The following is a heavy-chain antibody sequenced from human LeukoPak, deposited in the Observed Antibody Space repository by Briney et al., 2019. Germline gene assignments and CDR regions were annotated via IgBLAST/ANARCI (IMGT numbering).Heavy chain of an antibody. CDR1: GDSISSRSHY. Sequence: SETLTLPCTVSGDSISSRSHYWAWIRESPGKGLEWIGSIFYTGSGYYNPSLESRVTMSLDTAKNQISLKLTSVTAADTAVYYCARKTWFWYFDSSGQGTLVTVSS. CDR3: ARKTWFWYFDS. D-gene: IGHD3-10*01. CDR2: IFYTGSG. J-gene: IGHJ4*02. V-gene: IGHV4-39*01.